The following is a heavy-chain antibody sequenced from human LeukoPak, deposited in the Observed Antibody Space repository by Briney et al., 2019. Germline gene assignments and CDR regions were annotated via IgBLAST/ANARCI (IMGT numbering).Heavy chain of an antibody. CDR2: IGVTGNT. Sequence: RAGGSLRLSCAASGFTFSRFAMSWVRQAPGKGLEWVSTIGVTGNTYYADSARGRFTVSRDSSRTTLYLQMNSLRDEDTAVYYCARDMSLLWFGDPFDYWGQGTLVTVSS. V-gene: IGHV3-23*01. CDR1: GFTFSRFA. CDR3: ARDMSLLWFGDPFDY. D-gene: IGHD3-10*01. J-gene: IGHJ4*02.